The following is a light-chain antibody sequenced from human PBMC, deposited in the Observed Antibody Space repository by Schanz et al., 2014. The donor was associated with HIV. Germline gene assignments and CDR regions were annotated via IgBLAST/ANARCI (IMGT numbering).Light chain of an antibody. Sequence: QSVLTQPPSTSGTPGQRVTISCSGSSSNIGSNYVYWYQHLPGTAPKLIIYRNDQRPSGVPDRFSGSKSGTSASLAISGLQSEDEADYYCAAWDDSLNGRVFGGGTKLTVL. CDR1: SSNIGSNY. CDR2: RND. J-gene: IGLJ3*02. CDR3: AAWDDSLNGRV. V-gene: IGLV1-44*01.